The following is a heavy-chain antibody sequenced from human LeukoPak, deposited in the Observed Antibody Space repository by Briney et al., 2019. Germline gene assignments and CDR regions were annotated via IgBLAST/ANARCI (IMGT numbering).Heavy chain of an antibody. J-gene: IGHJ4*02. CDR3: AKGGLTMVRGVLDY. CDR2: IWYDGSNK. V-gene: IGHV3-33*06. Sequence: GALRLSCAASGFTFSSYGMHWVRQAPGKGLEWVAVIWYDGSNKYYADSVKGRFTISRDNSKNTLYLQMNSLRAEDTAVYYCAKGGLTMVRGVLDYWGQGTLVTVSS. D-gene: IGHD3-10*01. CDR1: GFTFSSYG.